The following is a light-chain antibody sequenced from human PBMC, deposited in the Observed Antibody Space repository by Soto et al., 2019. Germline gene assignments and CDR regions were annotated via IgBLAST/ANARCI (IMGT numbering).Light chain of an antibody. Sequence: DIQLTQSPSTLSASIGDRVTITCRASHTINTKLAWYQQKPGTAPKLLVHKASNLQSGVPSRFSGSGSGTEFTLTVSSLQPDDFATYYCQHYDGYPWTFGLGTRVENK. CDR1: HTINTK. CDR2: KAS. J-gene: IGKJ1*01. V-gene: IGKV1-5*03. CDR3: QHYDGYPWT.